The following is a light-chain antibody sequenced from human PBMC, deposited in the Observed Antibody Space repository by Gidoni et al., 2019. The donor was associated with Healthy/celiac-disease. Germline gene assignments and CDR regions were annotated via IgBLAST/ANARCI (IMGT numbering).Light chain of an antibody. V-gene: IGKV3-11*01. J-gene: IGKJ4*01. CDR1: QSVSSY. CDR2: DAS. Sequence: EIVLTQSPATLSLSPGERASQSVSSYLAWYQQKPGQAPRLLIYDASNRATGIPARFSGSGSGTDFTLTISSLEPEDFAVYYCQQRSNWPPRLTFXGXTKVEIK. CDR3: QQRSNWPPRLT.